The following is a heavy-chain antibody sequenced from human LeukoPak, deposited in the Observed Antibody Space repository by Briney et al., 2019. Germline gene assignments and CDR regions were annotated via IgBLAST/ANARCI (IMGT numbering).Heavy chain of an antibody. CDR2: INPNSGGT. Sequence: GASVKVSCKASGYTFTGYYMHWVRQAPGQGLEWMGWINPNSGGTNYAQKFQGRVTMTRDTSISTAYMELSGLRSDDTAVYYCARLPGYSYGSDYWGQGTLVTVSS. CDR3: ARLPGYSYGSDY. D-gene: IGHD5-18*01. V-gene: IGHV1-2*02. J-gene: IGHJ4*02. CDR1: GYTFTGYY.